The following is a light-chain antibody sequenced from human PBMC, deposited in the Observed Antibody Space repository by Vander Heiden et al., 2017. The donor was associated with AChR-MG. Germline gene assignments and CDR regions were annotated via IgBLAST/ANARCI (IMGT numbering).Light chain of an antibody. CDR2: AAS. CDR3: QQYGSTART. V-gene: IGKV3-20*01. CDR1: QTVSSNL. Sequence: EIVLTQSPGTLPLSPGDTSTLSCRASQTVSSNLLAWYQQKPGQAPRLLIFAASSRATDIPDRFSGSGSETDFTLTITRLEPEDFAVYYCQQYGSTARTFGQGTKVEIK. J-gene: IGKJ1*01.